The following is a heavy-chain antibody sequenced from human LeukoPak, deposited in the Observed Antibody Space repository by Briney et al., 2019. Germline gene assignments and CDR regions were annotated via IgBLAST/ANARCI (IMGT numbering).Heavy chain of an antibody. D-gene: IGHD6-19*01. CDR1: GGSFSGYY. CDR3: ARAVAGTDY. CDR2: INHSGST. V-gene: IGHV4-34*01. J-gene: IGHJ4*02. Sequence: SETLSLTCAVYGGSFSGYYWSWVRQPPGKGLEWIGEINHSGSTNYNPSLKSRVTISVDTSKNQFSLKLSSVTAADTAVYYCARAVAGTDYWGQGTLVTVSS.